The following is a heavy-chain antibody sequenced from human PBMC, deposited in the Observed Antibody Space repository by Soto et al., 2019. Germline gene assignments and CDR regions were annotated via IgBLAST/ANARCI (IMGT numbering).Heavy chain of an antibody. CDR1: GGTFSSYA. CDR2: IIPIFGTA. Sequence: SVKVSCKASGGTFSSYAISWVRQAPGQGLEWMGGIIPIFGTANYAQKFQGRVTITADESTSTAYMELSSLRSEDTAVYYCASITRRPYDSSGYEYYFDYWG. D-gene: IGHD3-22*01. V-gene: IGHV1-69*13. CDR3: ASITRRPYDSSGYEYYFDY. J-gene: IGHJ4*01.